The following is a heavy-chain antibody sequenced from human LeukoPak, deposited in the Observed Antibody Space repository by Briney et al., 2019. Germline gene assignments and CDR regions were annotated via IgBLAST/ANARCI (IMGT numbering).Heavy chain of an antibody. Sequence: SETLSLTCTVSGGSVSSGSYYWSWIRQPPGKALEWIGYIYYSGSTNYNPSLKSRVTISVDTSKNQFSLKLSSVTAADTAVYYCARAPDCSSTSCYRTDWSDPWGQGTLVTVSS. J-gene: IGHJ5*02. V-gene: IGHV4-61*01. D-gene: IGHD2-2*01. CDR3: ARAPDCSSTSCYRTDWSDP. CDR1: GGSVSSGSYY. CDR2: IYYSGST.